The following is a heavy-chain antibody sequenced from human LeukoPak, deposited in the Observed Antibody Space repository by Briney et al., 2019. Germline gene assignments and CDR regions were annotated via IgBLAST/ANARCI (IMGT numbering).Heavy chain of an antibody. J-gene: IGHJ3*02. CDR3: ARSCSSTSCYPFDI. CDR2: INHSGST. CDR1: GGSFSGYY. Sequence: SEILSLTCAVYGGSFSGYYWSWIRQPPGKGLEWIGEINHSGSTNYNPSLKSRVTISVDTSKNQFSLKLSSVTAADTAVYYCARSCSSTSCYPFDIWGQGTMVTVSS. V-gene: IGHV4-34*01. D-gene: IGHD2-2*01.